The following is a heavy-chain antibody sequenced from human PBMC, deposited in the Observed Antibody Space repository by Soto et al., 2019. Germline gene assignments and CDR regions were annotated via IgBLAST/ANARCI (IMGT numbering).Heavy chain of an antibody. V-gene: IGHV1-69*13. CDR3: ANGPSIAAAGTVRAYWFDP. D-gene: IGHD6-13*01. Sequence: SVKVSCKASGGTFSSYAISWVRQAPGQGLEWMGGLIPIFGTANYAQKFQGRVTITADESTSTAYMELSSLRSEDTAVYYCANGPSIAAAGTVRAYWFDPWGQGTLVTVSS. CDR2: LIPIFGTA. CDR1: GGTFSSYA. J-gene: IGHJ5*02.